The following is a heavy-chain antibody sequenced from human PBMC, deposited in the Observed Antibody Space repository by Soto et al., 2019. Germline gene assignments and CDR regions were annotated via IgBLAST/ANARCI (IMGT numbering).Heavy chain of an antibody. D-gene: IGHD3-16*02. Sequence: SETLSLTCAVYGGSFSGYYWSWIRQPPGKGLEWIGEINHSGSTNYNPSLKSRVTISVDTSKNQFSLKLSSVTAADTAVYYCASLKPQYIWGSYRYEGIDYWGQGTLVTVSS. CDR1: GGSFSGYY. CDR3: ASLKPQYIWGSYRYEGIDY. CDR2: INHSGST. V-gene: IGHV4-34*01. J-gene: IGHJ4*02.